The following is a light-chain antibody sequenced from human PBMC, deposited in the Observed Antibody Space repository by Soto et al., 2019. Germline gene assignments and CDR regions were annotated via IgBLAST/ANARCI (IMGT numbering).Light chain of an antibody. CDR2: GTS. CDR1: QSVSRN. CDR3: QQDHNWPLT. J-gene: IGKJ4*01. Sequence: EIVMTQSPATLSVSPGEKTTLSCRASQSVSRNLAWYQQKPGQTPSLLIYGTSTRANGVPARLSASGAGTEFTLTISSLQSEDFAVYYCQQDHNWPLTFGGGTKVEIK. V-gene: IGKV3-15*01.